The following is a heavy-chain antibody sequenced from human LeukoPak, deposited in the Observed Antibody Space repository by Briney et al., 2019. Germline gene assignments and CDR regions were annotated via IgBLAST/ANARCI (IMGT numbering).Heavy chain of an antibody. CDR2: IIPIFGTA. CDR1: GGTFSSYA. J-gene: IGHJ4*02. Sequence: SVKVSCKASGGTFSSYAISWVRQAPGQGLEWMGRIIPIFGTANYAQKFQGRVTITTDESTSTAYMELSSLRSEDTAVYYRATDILTGYSDYWGQGTLVTVSS. V-gene: IGHV1-69*05. D-gene: IGHD3-9*01. CDR3: ATDILTGYSDY.